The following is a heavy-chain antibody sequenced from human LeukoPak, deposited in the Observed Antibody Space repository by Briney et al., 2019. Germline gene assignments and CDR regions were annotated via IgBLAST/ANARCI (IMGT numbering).Heavy chain of an antibody. CDR3: AKDILLPLSVPDP. V-gene: IGHV1-2*02. CDR1: GYTFTGYY. D-gene: IGHD1-14*01. CDR2: INPNSGGT. J-gene: IGHJ5*02. Sequence: ASVKVSCKASGYTFTGYYMHWVRQAPGQGLEWMGWINPNSGGTNYAQKFQGRVTMTRDTSISTAYMELTSLRSDDTAVYFCAKDILLPLSVPDPWGQGTLVTVSS.